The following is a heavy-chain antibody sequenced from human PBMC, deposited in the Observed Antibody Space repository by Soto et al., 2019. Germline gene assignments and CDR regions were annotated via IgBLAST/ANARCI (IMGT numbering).Heavy chain of an antibody. D-gene: IGHD4-17*01. Sequence: QVQLVQSGAEVKKPGASVKVSCKASGYTFTSYYMHWVRQAPGQGLEWMGIINPSGGSTSYAQKFQGRVTMTRDTSMSTVYMELSSLRSEDTAVYYCAISRGPDYGDFRRSAFDIWGQGTMVTVSS. J-gene: IGHJ3*02. V-gene: IGHV1-46*01. CDR2: INPSGGST. CDR1: GYTFTSYY. CDR3: AISRGPDYGDFRRSAFDI.